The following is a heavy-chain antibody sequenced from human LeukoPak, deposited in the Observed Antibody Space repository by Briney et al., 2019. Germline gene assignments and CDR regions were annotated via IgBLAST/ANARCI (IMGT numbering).Heavy chain of an antibody. CDR1: GFTFSSYL. V-gene: IGHV3-7*01. D-gene: IGHD5-18*01. CDR2: IKQDGSEK. Sequence: QTGGSLRLSCAASGFTFSSYLMSWVRQAPGKGLEWVANIKQDGSEKYYVDSVKGRFTISRDNAKNSLYLQMNSLRAEDTAVYYCARGYSYGKDYWGQGTLVTVSS. CDR3: ARGYSYGKDY. J-gene: IGHJ4*02.